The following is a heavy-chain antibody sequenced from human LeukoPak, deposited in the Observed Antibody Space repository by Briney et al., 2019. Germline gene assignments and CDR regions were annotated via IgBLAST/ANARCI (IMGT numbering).Heavy chain of an antibody. CDR3: ARDDRWFDP. D-gene: IGHD3-22*01. CDR2: TNIYNDNT. J-gene: IGHJ5*02. V-gene: IGHV1-18*01. CDR1: GYAFTSYG. Sequence: ASVKVSCKASGYAFTSYGISWARQAPGKGLEWMGWTNIYNDNTDYAQRLQGRVTMTTDTSTSTAYMELRSLRSDDTAVYYCARDDRWFDPWGQGTLVIVSS.